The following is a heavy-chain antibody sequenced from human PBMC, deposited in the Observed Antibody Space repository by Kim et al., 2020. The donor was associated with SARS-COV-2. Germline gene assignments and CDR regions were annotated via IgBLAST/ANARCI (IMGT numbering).Heavy chain of an antibody. V-gene: IGHV3-23*01. Sequence: GGSLRLSCAASGFTFSSYAMSWVRQAPGKGLEWVSAIRGSGGSTYYADSVKGRFTISRDNSKNTLYLQMNSLRAEDTAVYYCANPLIAALTLRDPWGQGTLVTVSS. J-gene: IGHJ5*02. D-gene: IGHD6-6*01. CDR2: IRGSGGST. CDR1: GFTFSSYA. CDR3: ANPLIAALTLRDP.